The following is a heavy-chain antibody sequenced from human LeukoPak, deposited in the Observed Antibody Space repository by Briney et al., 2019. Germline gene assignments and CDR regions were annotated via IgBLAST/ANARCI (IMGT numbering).Heavy chain of an antibody. D-gene: IGHD3-3*01. J-gene: IGHJ4*02. CDR3: ASTPARYFGVVVGFDY. CDR2: IYYSGST. V-gene: IGHV4-39*01. Sequence: SETLSLTCTVSGGSISSSSYYWGWIRQPPGKGLEWIGSIYYSGSTYYNPSLKSRVTISVDTSKNQFSLKLSSVTAADTAVYYCASTPARYFGVVVGFDYWGQGALVTVSS. CDR1: GGSISSSSYY.